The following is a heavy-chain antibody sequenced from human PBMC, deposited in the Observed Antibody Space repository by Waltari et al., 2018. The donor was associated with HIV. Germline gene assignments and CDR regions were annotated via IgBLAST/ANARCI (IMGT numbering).Heavy chain of an antibody. CDR2: INSKTGKP. D-gene: IGHD1-26*01. CDR1: GSTFIDFA. V-gene: IGHV7-4-1*02. Sequence: QVQLVQSGSELSNPGAAGKVSCKASGSTFIDFAIIWLRQAPGQGLEWMGWINSKTGKPTYGQGFTGRFVFSLDTSATTAHLEISSLKAEDTAVYYCAKTDWEDGSMRGFDPLGQGTLVTVSS. CDR3: AKTDWEDGSMRGFDP. J-gene: IGHJ5*02.